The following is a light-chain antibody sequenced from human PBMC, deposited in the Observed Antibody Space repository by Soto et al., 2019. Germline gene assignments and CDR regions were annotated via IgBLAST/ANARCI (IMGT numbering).Light chain of an antibody. CDR1: QSVSTN. J-gene: IGKJ4*01. CDR2: GAS. Sequence: EIVMTQSPATLSVSPGERATLSCRASQSVSTNLAWYQQKPGQAPRLVIYGASTRATGIPARFSGSGSGTEVTLTISSLQSEDFAGYYCQQYDNWPPLTFGGGTKVEIK. CDR3: QQYDNWPPLT. V-gene: IGKV3-15*01.